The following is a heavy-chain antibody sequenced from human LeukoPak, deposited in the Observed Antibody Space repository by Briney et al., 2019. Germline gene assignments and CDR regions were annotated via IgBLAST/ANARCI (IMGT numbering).Heavy chain of an antibody. D-gene: IGHD3-10*01. CDR3: AKMRSAPYYDRFDYFDY. CDR2: ISGSGVRT. CDR1: GLTFTTSA. J-gene: IGHJ4*02. V-gene: IGHV3-23*01. Sequence: PGGSLRLSCAASGLTFTTSAMSWVRQAPGKGPKWVAGISGSGVRTFYADSVKGRFTVSRDNSESTMYLQMDSLRAEDTALYYCAKMRSAPYYDRFDYFDYWGQGTLVTVSS.